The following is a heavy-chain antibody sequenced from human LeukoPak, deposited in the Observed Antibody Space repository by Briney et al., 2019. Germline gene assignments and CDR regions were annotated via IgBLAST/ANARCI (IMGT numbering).Heavy chain of an antibody. Sequence: PGGSLRLSCAVSGFTFSRYAMSWVRQAPGKGLEWVSGISDTGGTTYYVDSVKGRFTISRDSSKNTLYLQMNSLRVEDTAVYYCAKHFDYGADDVFEIWGQGTMVTVSS. CDR2: ISDTGGTT. J-gene: IGHJ3*02. D-gene: IGHD3-16*01. CDR1: GFTFSRYA. CDR3: AKHFDYGADDVFEI. V-gene: IGHV3-23*01.